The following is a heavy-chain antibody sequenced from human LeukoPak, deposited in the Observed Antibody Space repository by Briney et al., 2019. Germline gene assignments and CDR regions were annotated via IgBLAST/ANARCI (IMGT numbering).Heavy chain of an antibody. J-gene: IGHJ4*02. CDR2: ISGSGGGI. CDR3: AKQMDIVVVPAAMRFDY. CDR1: GFTFRNYA. V-gene: IGHV3-23*01. D-gene: IGHD2-2*03. Sequence: GGSLRLSCAASGFTFRNYAMSWVRQAPGKGLEWVTAISGSGGGIYYADSVKGRFTISRDNSKNTLYLQMNSLRAEDTAVYYCAKQMDIVVVPAAMRFDYWGQGTLVTVSS.